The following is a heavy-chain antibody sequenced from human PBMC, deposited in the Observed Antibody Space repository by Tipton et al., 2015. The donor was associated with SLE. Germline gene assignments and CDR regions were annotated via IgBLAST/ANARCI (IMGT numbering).Heavy chain of an antibody. D-gene: IGHD4-11*01. V-gene: IGHV3-49*03. Sequence: SLRLSCTASGFTFGDYAMSWFRQAPGKGLEWVGFIRSKAYGGTTEYAASVKGRFTISRDDSKSIAYLQMNSLKTEDTAVYYCTRVWETDYSDYPWAFDIWGQGTMVTVSS. CDR1: GFTFGDYA. CDR2: IRSKAYGGTT. J-gene: IGHJ3*02. CDR3: TRVWETDYSDYPWAFDI.